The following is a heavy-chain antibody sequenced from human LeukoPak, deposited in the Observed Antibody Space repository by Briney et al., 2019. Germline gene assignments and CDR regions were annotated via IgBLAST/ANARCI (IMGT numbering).Heavy chain of an antibody. Sequence: SETLSLTCTVSGGSISSGGYHWSWIRQPPGKGLEWIGYIYHSGSTYYNPSLKSRVTISVDRSKNQFSLKLSSVTAADTAVYYCARGPGIAAAGSPSYYYGMDVWGQGTTVTVSS. J-gene: IGHJ6*02. CDR2: IYHSGST. CDR3: ARGPGIAAAGSPSYYYGMDV. CDR1: GGSISSGGYH. V-gene: IGHV4-30-2*01. D-gene: IGHD6-13*01.